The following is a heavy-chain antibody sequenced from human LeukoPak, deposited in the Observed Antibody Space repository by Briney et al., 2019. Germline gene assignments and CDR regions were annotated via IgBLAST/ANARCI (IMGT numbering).Heavy chain of an antibody. Sequence: KSSETLSLTCAVYGGSFSGYYWSWIRQPPGEGLEWIGEINHSGSTNYNPSLKSRVTISVDTSKNQFSLKLSSVTAADTAVYYCARRYCSGGSCVRTKFKKADAFDIWGQGTMVTVSS. J-gene: IGHJ3*02. CDR2: INHSGST. CDR3: ARRYCSGGSCVRTKFKKADAFDI. CDR1: GGSFSGYY. V-gene: IGHV4-34*01. D-gene: IGHD2-15*01.